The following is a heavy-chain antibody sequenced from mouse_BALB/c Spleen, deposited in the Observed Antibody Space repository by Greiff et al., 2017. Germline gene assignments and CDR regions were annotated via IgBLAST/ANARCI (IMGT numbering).Heavy chain of an antibody. Sequence: EVQLVESGGGLVKLGGSLKLSCAASGFTFSSYYMSWVRQTPEKRLELVAAINSNGGSTYYPDTVKGRFTISRDNAKNTLYLQMSSLKSEDTALYYCASNDYDGRTPFAYWGQGTLVTVSA. CDR2: INSNGGST. J-gene: IGHJ3*01. CDR3: ASNDYDGRTPFAY. CDR1: GFTFSSYY. V-gene: IGHV5-6-2*01. D-gene: IGHD2-4*01.